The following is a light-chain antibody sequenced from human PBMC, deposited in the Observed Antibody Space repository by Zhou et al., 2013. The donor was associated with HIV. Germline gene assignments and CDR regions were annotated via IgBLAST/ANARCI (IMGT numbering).Light chain of an antibody. J-gene: IGKJ1*01. V-gene: IGKV1-33*01. CDR2: DAS. CDR3: QQSYSTPWT. CDR1: QDIRNY. Sequence: DIQMTQSPSTLSASIGDRVTITCQASQDIRNYLNWYQHKPGKAPKLLIYDASNLEAGVPPRFSGSGSGTHFTFTITSLQPEDFATYYCQQSYSTPWTFGQGTKVEIK.